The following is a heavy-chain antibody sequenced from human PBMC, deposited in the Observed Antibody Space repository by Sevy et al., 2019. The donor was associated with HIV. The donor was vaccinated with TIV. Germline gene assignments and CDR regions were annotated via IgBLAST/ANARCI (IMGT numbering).Heavy chain of an antibody. D-gene: IGHD2-15*01. J-gene: IGHJ3*01. V-gene: IGHV4-34*01. CDR3: ARGGFVCSGGNCFWDAFDL. CDR2: INHSGST. Sequence: SETLSLTCAVYVDSFSGYYWSWIRQPPGKGLEWIGQINHSGSTNYNPSLKSRVTMSVDTSKNQFSLKLSSVTAADTAVYYCARGGFVCSGGNCFWDAFDLWGRGTMVTVSS. CDR1: VDSFSGYY.